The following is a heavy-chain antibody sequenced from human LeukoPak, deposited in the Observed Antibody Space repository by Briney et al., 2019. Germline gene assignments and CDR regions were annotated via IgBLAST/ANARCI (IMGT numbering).Heavy chain of an antibody. CDR1: GFTFSNYA. CDR3: ARGYCSGGSCFDY. J-gene: IGHJ4*02. D-gene: IGHD2-15*01. V-gene: IGHV3-48*03. CDR2: ISSSGSTI. Sequence: GGSLRLSCAASGFTFSNYAMTWVRQAPGKGLEWVSYISSSGSTIYYADSVKGRFTISRDNAKNSLYLQMNSLRAEDTAVYYCARGYCSGGSCFDYWGQGTLVTVSS.